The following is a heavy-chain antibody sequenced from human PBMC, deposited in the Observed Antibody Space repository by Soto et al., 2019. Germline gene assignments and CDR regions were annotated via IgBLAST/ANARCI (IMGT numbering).Heavy chain of an antibody. J-gene: IGHJ5*02. CDR3: ASTPESQWLDLYNWFDP. Sequence: GGSLRLSCAASGFTFSSYSMNWVRQAPGKGLEWVSSISSSSSYIYYADSVKGRFTISRDNAKNSLYLQMNSLRAEDTAVYYCASTPESQWLDLYNWFDPWGQGTLVTVSS. V-gene: IGHV3-21*01. CDR2: ISSSSSYI. CDR1: GFTFSSYS. D-gene: IGHD6-19*01.